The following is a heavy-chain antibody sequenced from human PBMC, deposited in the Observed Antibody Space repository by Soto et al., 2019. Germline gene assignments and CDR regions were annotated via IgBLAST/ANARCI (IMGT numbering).Heavy chain of an antibody. CDR3: ARGPRFDP. J-gene: IGHJ5*02. CDR1: GFTFSSYG. CDR2: IWYDGSNK. V-gene: IGHV3-33*01. Sequence: QVQLVESGGGVVQPGRSLRLSCAASGFTFSSYGMHWVRQAPGKGLEWVAVIWYDGSNKYYADSVKGRFTISRDNSKNTLYLQMNGLRAEDTAVYYCARGPRFDPWGQGTLVTVSS.